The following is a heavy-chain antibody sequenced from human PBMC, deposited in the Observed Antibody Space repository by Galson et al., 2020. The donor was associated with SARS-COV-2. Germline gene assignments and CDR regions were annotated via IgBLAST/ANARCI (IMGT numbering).Heavy chain of an antibody. CDR2: ISGGGGST. Sequence: GSLSLSCAASGFTFSNYAMTWVRQAPGKGLDWVSSISGGGGSTYYADSVKGRFSISRDNSKNTLYLQMNSLRAEDTAVYFCAKIPRIGAVIVNIYYGMDVWGQGTTVTVSS. J-gene: IGHJ6*02. CDR1: GFTFSNYA. D-gene: IGHD3-16*02. V-gene: IGHV3-23*01. CDR3: AKIPRIGAVIVNIYYGMDV.